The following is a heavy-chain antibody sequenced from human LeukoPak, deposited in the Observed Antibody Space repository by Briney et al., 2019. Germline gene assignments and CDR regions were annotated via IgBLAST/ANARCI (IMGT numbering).Heavy chain of an antibody. CDR1: GFTFCSYE. V-gene: IGHV3-48*03. CDR3: ASERPGKDTFDI. J-gene: IGHJ3*02. CDR2: ISSSGNTI. Sequence: GGSLRLSCAGCGFTFCSYEMNSVRQAPGKGLGWVSFISSSGNTIYYADSVKGRFIISRDNAKNSLYLQMNSLRTEDTAIYYCASERPGKDTFDIWGQGTMVTVSS. D-gene: IGHD1-1*01.